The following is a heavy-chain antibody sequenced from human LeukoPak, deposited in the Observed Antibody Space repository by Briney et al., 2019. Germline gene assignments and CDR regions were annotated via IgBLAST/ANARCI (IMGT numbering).Heavy chain of an antibody. Sequence: GGSLRLSCAASGFTFSTYAMHWVRQAPGKGLEWVAVISYDVSKTYYADSVKGRFTISRDNSKNTLYLQMNSLRAEDSAVYYCAKNYGSGSSVKYYYYMDVWGKGTTVTVSS. D-gene: IGHD3-10*01. J-gene: IGHJ6*03. CDR3: AKNYGSGSSVKYYYYMDV. CDR1: GFTFSTYA. CDR2: ISYDVSKT. V-gene: IGHV3-30*04.